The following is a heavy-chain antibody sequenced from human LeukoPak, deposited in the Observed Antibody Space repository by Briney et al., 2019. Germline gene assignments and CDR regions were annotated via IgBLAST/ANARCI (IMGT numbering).Heavy chain of an antibody. D-gene: IGHD2-21*01. CDR1: GFMFSDYG. Sequence: GGSLRLSCAASGFMFSDYGMHWVRQAPGKGLEWVAVISDDGSIIYYADSVKGRFTISRDNSKNTLHLQMNSLRPDDTAVYYCAKDGPYCGGITCYFRYFDLWGRGTLVTVSS. V-gene: IGHV3-30*18. J-gene: IGHJ2*01. CDR3: AKDGPYCGGITCYFRYFDL. CDR2: ISDDGSII.